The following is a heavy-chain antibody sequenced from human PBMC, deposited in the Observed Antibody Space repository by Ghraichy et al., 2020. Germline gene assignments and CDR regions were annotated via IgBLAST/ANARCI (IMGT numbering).Heavy chain of an antibody. CDR1: GFTFDKYT. CDR2: IRGDGGT. D-gene: IGHD3-10*01. V-gene: IGHV3-43*01. J-gene: IGHJ4*02. CDR3: AKDQGGYNGVDY. Sequence: GGSLRLSCAASGFTFDKYTMHWVRQVPGKGLEWVSLIRGDGGTFYADSVRGRFTVSRDNRKNSIYLQVNSLTTEDTAFYYCAKDQGGYNGVDYWGQGTLVTVSS.